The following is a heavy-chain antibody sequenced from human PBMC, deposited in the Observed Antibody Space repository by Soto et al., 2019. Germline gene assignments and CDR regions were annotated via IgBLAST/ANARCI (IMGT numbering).Heavy chain of an antibody. V-gene: IGHV3-7*05. J-gene: IGHJ6*02. CDR3: ASPRYCVMDG. CDR2: IHPDGSEK. CDR1: GFTFSSYL. Sequence: EVQLVESGGGLVQPGGSLRLSCAASGFTFSSYLMTWVRQAPGKGLEWVAIIHPDGSEKYYEDSVKGRFTSSRDNAKTSLYLQMNSLRVEDTAVYYGASPRYCVMDGWGQGNTVPVSS. D-gene: IGHD1-20*01.